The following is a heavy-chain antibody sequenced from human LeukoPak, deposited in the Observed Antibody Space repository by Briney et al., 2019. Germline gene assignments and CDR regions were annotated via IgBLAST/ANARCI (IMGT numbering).Heavy chain of an antibody. D-gene: IGHD5-18*01. J-gene: IGHJ4*02. Sequence: GESLKISCKGPEYSFTSYWIGWVRQMPGKGLEWMGIIYPGDSDSRYSPSFQGQVTISADKSISTAYLQWSSLKASDTAIYYCARILYSYGYFDYWGQGTLVTVSS. CDR3: ARILYSYGYFDY. V-gene: IGHV5-51*01. CDR2: IYPGDSDS. CDR1: EYSFTSYW.